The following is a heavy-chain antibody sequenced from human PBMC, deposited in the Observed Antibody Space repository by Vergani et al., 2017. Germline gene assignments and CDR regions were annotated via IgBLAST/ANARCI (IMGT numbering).Heavy chain of an antibody. CDR1: GYTFTSYG. Sequence: VQLVQSGAEVKKPGESLKISCKGSGYTFTSYGISWVRQAPGQGLEWMGWISAYNGNTNYAQKLQGRVTMTTDTSTSTAYMELRCLRSDDTAVYYCASSRSSSGGSGYSGGHYYYYGMDVWGQGTTVTVSS. J-gene: IGHJ6*02. CDR3: ASSRSSSGGSGYSGGHYYYYGMDV. D-gene: IGHD2-15*01. CDR2: ISAYNGNT. V-gene: IGHV1-18*01.